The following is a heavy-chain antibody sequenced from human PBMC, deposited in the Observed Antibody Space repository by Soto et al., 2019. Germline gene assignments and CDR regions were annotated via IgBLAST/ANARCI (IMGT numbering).Heavy chain of an antibody. V-gene: IGHV3-33*06. Sequence: QVQLVESGGGVVQPGRSLSLSCAASGFTFSTYGMHWVRQAPGKGLEWVAVIWYDGSNKYHADSVKGRFTISRDNSKNTLYLQMNSLRVEDTAVYYCAKDGGRGSFHGFDYWGQGTLVTVSS. CDR1: GFTFSTYG. CDR3: AKDGGRGSFHGFDY. J-gene: IGHJ4*02. D-gene: IGHD1-26*01. CDR2: IWYDGSNK.